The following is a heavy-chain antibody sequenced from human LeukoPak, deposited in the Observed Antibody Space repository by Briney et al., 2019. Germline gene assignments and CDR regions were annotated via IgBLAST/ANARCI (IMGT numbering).Heavy chain of an antibody. J-gene: IGHJ4*02. CDR2: ISYDGNNK. CDR3: AKEVVPAAGVWDYFDY. V-gene: IGHV3-30*18. D-gene: IGHD2-2*01. Sequence: GGSLRLSCAASGFTFSSYGMHWVRQAPGKGLEWVAVISYDGNNKYYADSVKGRFTISRDNSKNTLYLQMNSLRAEDTAVYYCAKEVVPAAGVWDYFDYWGQGTLVTVSS. CDR1: GFTFSSYG.